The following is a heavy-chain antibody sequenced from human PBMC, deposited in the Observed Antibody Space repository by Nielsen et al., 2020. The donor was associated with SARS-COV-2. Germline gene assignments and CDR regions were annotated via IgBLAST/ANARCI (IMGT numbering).Heavy chain of an antibody. Sequence: GGSLRLSCAASGFTFSNFGIHWVRQAPGKGLEWVAVISHDGNNKYYADSVKGRITISRDNSKNTLYLQMHSLRPEDTAVYYCARDPLGDGYNLGTPYGMDVWGQGTTVTVSS. J-gene: IGHJ6*02. CDR3: ARDPLGDGYNLGTPYGMDV. CDR1: GFTFSNFG. D-gene: IGHD5-24*01. CDR2: ISHDGNNK. V-gene: IGHV3-30*19.